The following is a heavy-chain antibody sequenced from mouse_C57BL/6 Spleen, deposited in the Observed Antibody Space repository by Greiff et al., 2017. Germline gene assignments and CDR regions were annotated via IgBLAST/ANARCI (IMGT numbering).Heavy chain of an antibody. CDR2: INPSSGYT. J-gene: IGHJ2*01. D-gene: IGHD4-1*01. CDR1: GYTFTSYT. CDR3: ASPLTGDY. Sequence: VQLQQSGAELARPGASVKMSCKASGYTFTSYTMHWVKQRPGQGLEWIGYINPSSGYTKYNHKFKDKATLTADKSSSTAYMQLSSLTSEDSAVYYCASPLTGDYWGQGTTLTVSS. V-gene: IGHV1-4*01.